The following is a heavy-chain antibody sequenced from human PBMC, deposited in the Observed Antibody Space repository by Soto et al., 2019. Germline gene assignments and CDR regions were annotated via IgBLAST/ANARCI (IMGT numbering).Heavy chain of an antibody. CDR1: GGSISSSSYY. CDR2: IYYSGST. CDR3: ARDRGDDYGDYVIDY. J-gene: IGHJ4*02. D-gene: IGHD4-17*01. V-gene: IGHV4-39*02. Sequence: SETLSLTCTVSGGSISSSSYYWGWIRQPPGKGLEWIGSIYYSGSTYYNPSLKSRVTISVDTSKNQFSLKLSSVTAADTAVYYCARDRGDDYGDYVIDYWGQGTLVTVSS.